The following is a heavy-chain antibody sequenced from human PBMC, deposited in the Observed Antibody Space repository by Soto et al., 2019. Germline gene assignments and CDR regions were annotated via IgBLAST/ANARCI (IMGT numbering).Heavy chain of an antibody. CDR2: NYSSGNT. D-gene: IGHD3-10*01. CDR1: GVSVSSGENY. Sequence: QVQLRESGPRLVKPSHSLSLTCSVSGVSVSSGENYWSWVRQPPGKGLEWIGYNYSSGNTYYRPSLKSRITMSLDTSRIHFSLNLSSVTGADTALYYCVRLRVNQQGAGTSEDFYGMDVWGEGTTVTVSP. V-gene: IGHV4-30-4*01. CDR3: VRLRVNQQGAGTSEDFYGMDV. J-gene: IGHJ6*04.